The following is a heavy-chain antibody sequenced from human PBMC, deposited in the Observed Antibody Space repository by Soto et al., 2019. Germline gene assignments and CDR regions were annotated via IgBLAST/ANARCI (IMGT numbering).Heavy chain of an antibody. CDR2: IYYSGST. Sequence: SETLSLTCTVSGGSVSSGSYYWSWIRQPPGKGLEWIGYIYYSGSTNYNPSLKSRVTISVDTSKNQFSLKLSSVTAADTAVYYCARTPIAAACYYFDYWGQGTLVTVSS. CDR1: GGSVSSGSYY. D-gene: IGHD6-13*01. CDR3: ARTPIAAACYYFDY. J-gene: IGHJ4*02. V-gene: IGHV4-61*01.